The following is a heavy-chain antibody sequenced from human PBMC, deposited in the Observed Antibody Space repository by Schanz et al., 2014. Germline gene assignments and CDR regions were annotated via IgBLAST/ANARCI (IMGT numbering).Heavy chain of an antibody. CDR1: GYRFIGYY. CDR3: ARENTAVAGMPRVMDV. Sequence: QVLLVQSGAEVKKPGASVKVSCKASGYRFIGYYVHWVRQAPGQGLEWMGRGSPYSGDTNHAQMFQGRVTMTTDTSISTAYMELSRLTSDDTAVFFCARENTAVAGMPRVMDVWGQGTTVTVTS. V-gene: IGHV1-2*06. D-gene: IGHD6-19*01. J-gene: IGHJ6*02. CDR2: GSPYSGDT.